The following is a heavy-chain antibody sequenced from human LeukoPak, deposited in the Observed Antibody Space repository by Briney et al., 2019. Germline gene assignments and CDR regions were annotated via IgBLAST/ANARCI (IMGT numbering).Heavy chain of an antibody. J-gene: IGHJ5*02. V-gene: IGHV4-30-4*01. Sequence: SETLSLTCTVSGGSISSGDYYWSWIRQPPGKGLEWIGYIYYSGSTYYNPSLKSRVTISVDTSKNQFSLKLSSVTAADTAVYYCAREHYGGNLVDWFDPWGQGTLVTVFS. CDR3: AREHYGGNLVDWFDP. CDR1: GGSISSGDYY. D-gene: IGHD4-23*01. CDR2: IYYSGST.